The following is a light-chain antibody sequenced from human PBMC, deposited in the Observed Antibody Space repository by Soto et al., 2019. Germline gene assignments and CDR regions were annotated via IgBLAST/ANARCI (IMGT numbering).Light chain of an antibody. V-gene: IGKV3-11*01. Sequence: IVLTQSPCTLSLSPGERATLSCKASQSVSSYLAWYQQKPGQAPRLLIYDASNRATGIPARFSGSGSGTDFTLTISRLEPEDFAVYYCQQFSSYPLTFGGGTKVDIK. J-gene: IGKJ4*01. CDR1: QSVSSY. CDR2: DAS. CDR3: QQFSSYPLT.